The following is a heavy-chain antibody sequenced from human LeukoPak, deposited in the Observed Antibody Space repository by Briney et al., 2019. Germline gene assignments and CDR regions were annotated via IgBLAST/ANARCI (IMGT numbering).Heavy chain of an antibody. Sequence: MSSETLSLTCTVFGFSISGYYWSWLRQPPEKGLEWIGYIYYSGSTDYNPSLKSRVTISVDTSKNHLSLNLRSVTAADTAVYYCARGGVRGVKPDYWGQGTQVTVSS. CDR3: ARGGVRGVKPDY. CDR1: GFSISGYY. D-gene: IGHD3-10*01. J-gene: IGHJ4*02. V-gene: IGHV4-59*01. CDR2: IYYSGST.